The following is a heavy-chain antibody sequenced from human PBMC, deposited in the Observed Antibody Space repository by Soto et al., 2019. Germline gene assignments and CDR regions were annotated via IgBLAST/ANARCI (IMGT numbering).Heavy chain of an antibody. CDR3: ATRNLYCSGGSCYSGFDY. D-gene: IGHD2-15*01. Sequence: ASVKVSCKASGYTFTSYDINWVRQATGQGLEWMGWMNPNSGNTGYAQKFQGRVTMTRNTSISTAYMELSSLRSEDTAVYYCATRNLYCSGGSCYSGFDYWGQGTLVTVSS. V-gene: IGHV1-8*01. J-gene: IGHJ4*02. CDR1: GYTFTSYD. CDR2: MNPNSGNT.